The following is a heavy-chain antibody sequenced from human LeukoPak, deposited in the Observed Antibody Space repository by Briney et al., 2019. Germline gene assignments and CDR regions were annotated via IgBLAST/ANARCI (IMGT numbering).Heavy chain of an antibody. D-gene: IGHD2/OR15-2a*01. CDR2: IRSNGENA. V-gene: IGHV3-23*01. Sequence: GGSLRLSCAASGFTFSTYSMSWVRQAPGKGLEWVSAIRSNGENAYYADSVRGRFTISRDNSRGTLSLQMNSLRADDTAVYFCAILSWDGRGSFYWGQGTLVSVSS. CDR3: AILSWDGRGSFY. CDR1: GFTFSTYS. J-gene: IGHJ4*02.